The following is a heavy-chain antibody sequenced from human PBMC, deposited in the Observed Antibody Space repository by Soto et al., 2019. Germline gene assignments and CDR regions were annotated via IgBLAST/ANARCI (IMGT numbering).Heavy chain of an antibody. V-gene: IGHV4-39*01. CDR2: IYYSGST. Sequence: QLQLQESGPGLVKPSETLSLTCTVSGGSISSSSYYWGWIRQPPGKGLEWIGSIYYSGSTYYNPSLKRRVTISVDTSKNQFSLKLSSVTAADTAVYYCARHRPDIVGGYYFDYWGQGTLVTVSS. CDR3: ARHRPDIVGGYYFDY. CDR1: GGSISSSSYY. J-gene: IGHJ4*02. D-gene: IGHD5-12*01.